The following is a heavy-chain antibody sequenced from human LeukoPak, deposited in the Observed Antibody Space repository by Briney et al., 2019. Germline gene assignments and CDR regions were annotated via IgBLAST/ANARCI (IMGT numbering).Heavy chain of an antibody. CDR3: ARGFKDTAMVTGDYYYYYGIDV. D-gene: IGHD5-18*01. CDR2: IIAIFVTA. Sequence: SVKVSCKASGGTFSSYAISWVRQAPGQGLEWMGGIIAIFVTANYAQKFQGRVTITADESTSTAYMELSSLRSEDTAVYYCARGFKDTAMVTGDYYYYYGIDVWGQGTTVTVSS. J-gene: IGHJ6*02. V-gene: IGHV1-69*13. CDR1: GGTFSSYA.